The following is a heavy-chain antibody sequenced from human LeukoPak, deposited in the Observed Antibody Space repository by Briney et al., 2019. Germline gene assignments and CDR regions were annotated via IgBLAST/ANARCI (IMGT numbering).Heavy chain of an antibody. CDR1: GYTFTSYG. CDR2: ISAYNGNT. J-gene: IGHJ3*02. Sequence: GASVKVSCKASGYTFTSYGISWVRQAPGQGLEWMGWISAYNGNTNYAQKLQGRVTMTTDTSTSTAYMELRSLRSDDTAVYYCARLAYNWNDRGAFDIWGQGTMVTVPS. CDR3: ARLAYNWNDRGAFDI. V-gene: IGHV1-18*01. D-gene: IGHD1-1*01.